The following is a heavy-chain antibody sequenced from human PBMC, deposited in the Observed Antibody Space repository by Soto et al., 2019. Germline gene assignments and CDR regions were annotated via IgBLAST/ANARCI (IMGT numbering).Heavy chain of an antibody. CDR3: AKDYMGLYYYYYGMDV. Sequence: EVQLLESGGGLVQPGGSLRLSCAASGFTFSSYAMSWVRQAPGKGLEWVSAISGSGGSTYYADSVKGRFTISRDNSKNTLYLQMNSLRAEVTAVYYCAKDYMGLYYYYYGMDVWGQGTTVTVSS. V-gene: IGHV3-23*01. CDR1: GFTFSSYA. CDR2: ISGSGGST. D-gene: IGHD1-26*01. J-gene: IGHJ6*02.